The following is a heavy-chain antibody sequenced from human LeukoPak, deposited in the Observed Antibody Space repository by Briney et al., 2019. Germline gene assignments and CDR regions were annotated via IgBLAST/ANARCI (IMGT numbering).Heavy chain of an antibody. D-gene: IGHD2-15*01. Sequence: GGSLRLSCAASGFTFSDYYMSWIRQAPGKGLEWVSYISSSGSYTKYADSVKGRFTISRDNAKNSLYLQMNSLRAEDTAVYHCARDRYCSGGSCYGWFDPWGQGTLVTVSS. V-gene: IGHV3-11*06. CDR1: GFTFSDYY. J-gene: IGHJ5*02. CDR2: ISSSGSYT. CDR3: ARDRYCSGGSCYGWFDP.